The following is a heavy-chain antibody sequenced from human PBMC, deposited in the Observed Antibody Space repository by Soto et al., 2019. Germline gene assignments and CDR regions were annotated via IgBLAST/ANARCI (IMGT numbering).Heavy chain of an antibody. D-gene: IGHD6-13*01. CDR2: IYYGGST. Sequence: TLSLTCTFSGGSISSYYWSWIRQPPGKGLEWIGYIYYGGSTNYNPSLKSRVTISVDTSKNQFSLKLSSVTAADTAVYYCAREAAAGPNWFDPWGQGTLVTVSS. CDR1: GGSISSYY. CDR3: AREAAAGPNWFDP. V-gene: IGHV4-59*01. J-gene: IGHJ5*02.